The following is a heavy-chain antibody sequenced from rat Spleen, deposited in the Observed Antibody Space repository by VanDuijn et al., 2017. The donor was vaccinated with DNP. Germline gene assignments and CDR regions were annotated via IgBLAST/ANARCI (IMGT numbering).Heavy chain of an antibody. V-gene: IGHV5-7*01. D-gene: IGHD1-12*03. CDR1: GFTFSAYY. CDR3: ATSGYGYDGYPFAY. J-gene: IGHJ3*01. CDR2: ISHDGTTT. Sequence: EVQLVESGGGLVQPGRSLKLSCAASGFTFSAYYMAWLRQAPKKGLEWVATISHDGTTTYYRDSVKGRFTISRDNAKNTLFLQMDSLRSEDTATYYCATSGYGYDGYPFAYWGQGTLVTVSS.